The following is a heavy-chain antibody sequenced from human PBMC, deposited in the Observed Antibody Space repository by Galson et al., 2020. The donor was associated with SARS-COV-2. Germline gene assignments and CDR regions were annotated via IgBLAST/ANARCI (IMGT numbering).Heavy chain of an antibody. CDR1: GYSISSGYY. CDR2: INHRGST. CDR3: ARGAEERRIIGVVPYYYSYMDV. D-gene: IGHD2-15*01. V-gene: IGHV4-38-2*02. J-gene: IGHJ6*03. Sequence: SETLSLTCTVSGYSISSGYYWGWIRQPPGKGLEWLGEINHRGSTNYNPSLKSRVAMSVDASKNQFSLSLSSVTAADTAVYYCARGAEERRIIGVVPYYYSYMDVWGSGTTVTVSS.